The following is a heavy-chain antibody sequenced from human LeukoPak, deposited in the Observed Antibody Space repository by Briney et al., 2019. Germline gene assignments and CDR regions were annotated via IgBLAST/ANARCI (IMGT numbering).Heavy chain of an antibody. V-gene: IGHV3-9*02. CDR2: IMWRSGST. D-gene: IGHD3-10*01. CDR3: TKDLTPGGADV. Sequence: GGSLRLSCAVSGFTSDDHAMHWVRQASGKGLEWVAGIMWRSGSTGYGDSVKGRFTISRDNAKKSLYLQMDGLRVEDTAFYYCTKDLTPGGADVWGQGTTVTVSS. CDR1: GFTSDDHA. J-gene: IGHJ6*02.